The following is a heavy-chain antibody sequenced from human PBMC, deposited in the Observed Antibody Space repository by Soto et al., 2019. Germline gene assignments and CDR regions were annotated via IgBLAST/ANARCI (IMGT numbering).Heavy chain of an antibody. D-gene: IGHD3-22*01. V-gene: IGHV4-31*03. CDR3: ARARTYYDSSGSTSLYFDY. Sequence: QVQLQESGPGLVKPSQTLSLTCTVSGGSISSGGYYWSWIRQHPGKGLEWIGYIYYSGSTYYNPSLKRRVTISVDTSKNQFSLKLSSVTAADTAVYYCARARTYYDSSGSTSLYFDYWGQGTLVTVSS. CDR2: IYYSGST. CDR1: GGSISSGGYY. J-gene: IGHJ4*02.